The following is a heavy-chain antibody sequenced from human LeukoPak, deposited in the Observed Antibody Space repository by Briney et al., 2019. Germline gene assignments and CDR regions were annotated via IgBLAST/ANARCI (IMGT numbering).Heavy chain of an antibody. CDR3: ARGHLGYDRAGDH. V-gene: IGHV3-30-3*01. CDR2: ISYDGNNK. CDR1: TFTFSTYT. D-gene: IGHD5-12*01. Sequence: GGSLRLSCAASTFTFSTYTMHWVCQTPGKGLEWVAVISYDGNNKYYADSVKGRFIISRDNSKNTLYLQLNNLRTGDSAIYYCARGHLGYDRAGDHWGQGTLVTVSS. J-gene: IGHJ4*02.